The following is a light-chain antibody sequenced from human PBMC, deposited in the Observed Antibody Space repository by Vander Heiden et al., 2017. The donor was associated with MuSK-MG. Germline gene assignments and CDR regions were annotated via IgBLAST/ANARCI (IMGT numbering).Light chain of an antibody. CDR1: QSIGTN. V-gene: IGKV3D-15*01. CDR2: GAS. Sequence: EIVMTQSPATLSASPGERATLSCRASQSIGTNLAWYQQKPGQAPRLLIFGASTRATGIPARFSGSGSGTEFTLTISSLQSEDFAVYYCQQCDNWPPIIIGQGTRLEIK. J-gene: IGKJ5*01. CDR3: QQCDNWPPII.